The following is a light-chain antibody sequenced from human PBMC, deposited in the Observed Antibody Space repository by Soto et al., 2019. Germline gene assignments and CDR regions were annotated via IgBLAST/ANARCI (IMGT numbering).Light chain of an antibody. J-gene: IGKJ1*01. CDR3: MQALQSWT. CDR1: QSLLHSNGNNY. CDR2: LGS. V-gene: IGKV2-28*01. Sequence: VMGMTPHSLAVRPGKPASIVCRSSQSLLHSNGNNYLDWYLQKPGRSPELLISLGSNRASGVPDRFSGSGSGTDFTLKISRVEAEDGGVYYCMQALQSWTFGQGTKVDIK.